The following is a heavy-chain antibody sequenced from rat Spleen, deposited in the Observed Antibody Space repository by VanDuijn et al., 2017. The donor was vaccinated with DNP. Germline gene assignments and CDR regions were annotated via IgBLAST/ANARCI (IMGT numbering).Heavy chain of an antibody. Sequence: EVQLVESGGGLVQPGRSMKLSCAASGFTFSNYDMAWVRQAPKKGLEWVATISYDGSSTYYRDSVKGRFTISRDNAKSTLYLQRDSLRSEDTATYYCARSLTGSSYFDYWGQGVMVTVSS. CDR2: ISYDGSST. D-gene: IGHD5-1*01. CDR1: GFTFSNYD. CDR3: ARSLTGSSYFDY. J-gene: IGHJ2*01. V-gene: IGHV5-7*01.